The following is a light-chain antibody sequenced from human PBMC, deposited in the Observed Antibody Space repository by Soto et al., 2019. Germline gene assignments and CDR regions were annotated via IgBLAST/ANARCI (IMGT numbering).Light chain of an antibody. J-gene: IGLJ1*01. CDR3: SSYAGSNIYV. CDR1: SSDVGAYNY. CDR2: EVS. Sequence: QSVLTQPPSASGSPGQSVTISCTGTSSDVGAYNYVSWYQQHPGKAPKLMIYEVSKRPSGVPDRFSGSKSGNTASLTVSGLQAGDEADYYCSSYAGSNIYVFGTGTKVTVL. V-gene: IGLV2-8*01.